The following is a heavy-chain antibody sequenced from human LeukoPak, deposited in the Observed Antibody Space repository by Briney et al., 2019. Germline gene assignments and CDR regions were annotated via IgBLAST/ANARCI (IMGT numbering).Heavy chain of an antibody. CDR2: INHSGST. Sequence: GSLRLSCVASGITFSNYAVSWIRQPPGKGLEWIGEINHSGSTNYNPSLKSRVTISVDTSKNQFSLKLSSVTAADTAVYYCARDDSSWHAFDIWGQGTMVTVSS. CDR3: ARDDSSWHAFDI. J-gene: IGHJ3*02. V-gene: IGHV4-34*01. D-gene: IGHD6-13*01. CDR1: GITFSNYA.